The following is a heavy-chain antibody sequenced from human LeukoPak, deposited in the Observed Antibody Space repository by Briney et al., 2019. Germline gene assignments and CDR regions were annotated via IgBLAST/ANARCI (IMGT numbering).Heavy chain of an antibody. V-gene: IGHV3-48*03. D-gene: IGHD1-26*01. CDR1: GFTFSSYE. CDR3: ASGWELPAAFDY. CDR2: ISSSGSTI. Sequence: PGGSLRLSCAASGFTFSSYEMNWVRQAPGKGLEWVSYISSSGSTIYYADSVKGRFTISRDNSKNTLYLQMNSLRAEDTAVYYCASGWELPAAFDYWGQGTLVTVSS. J-gene: IGHJ4*02.